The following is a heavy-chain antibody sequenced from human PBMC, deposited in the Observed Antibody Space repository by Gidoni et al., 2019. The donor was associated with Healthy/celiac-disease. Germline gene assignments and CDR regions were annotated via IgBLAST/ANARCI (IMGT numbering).Heavy chain of an antibody. J-gene: IGHJ6*02. CDR1: GFTLSSYA. D-gene: IGHD4-17*01. Sequence: EVQLWESGGGVVQPGGSRRPSCAAAGFTLSSYAMRWVRQAPGKGLEWFSAISGSGGSPSYADSVQGLFPISRDNSKNTLYLQMNSLRAEDTAVYYCAKDPRTTVYYGMDVWGQGTTVTVSS. CDR3: AKDPRTTVYYGMDV. V-gene: IGHV3-23*01. CDR2: ISGSGGSP.